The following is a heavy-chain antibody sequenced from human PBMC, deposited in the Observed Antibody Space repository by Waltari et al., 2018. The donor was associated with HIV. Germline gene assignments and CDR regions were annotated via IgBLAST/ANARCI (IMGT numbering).Heavy chain of an antibody. Sequence: VKLCESGGGSVNPGACLSLSFEASVFTFTRYKVNWVRQAPRKGLGWGSYISSSGRTIYYADSVKGLVTNSRDNARNSLYLQMISLRAEDTAVYYCARGYYDDSGSYYEAYWGQGTLVTVSS. CDR1: VFTFTRYK. CDR3: ARGYYDDSGSYYEAY. J-gene: IGHJ4*02. D-gene: IGHD3-10*01. V-gene: IGHV3-48*03. CDR2: ISSSGRTI.